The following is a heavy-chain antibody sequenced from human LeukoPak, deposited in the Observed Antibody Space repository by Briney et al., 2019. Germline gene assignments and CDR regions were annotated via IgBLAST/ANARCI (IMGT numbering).Heavy chain of an antibody. CDR2: ISWNSGSI. CDR3: ARDSCSGGSCYSAPFDY. J-gene: IGHJ4*02. D-gene: IGHD2-15*01. V-gene: IGHV3-9*01. CDR1: GFTFDDYA. Sequence: GGSLRLSCAASGFTFDDYAMHWVRQAPGKGLEWVSGISWNSGSIGYADSVKGRFTISRDNAKNSLYLQMNSLRAEDTAVYYCARDSCSGGSCYSAPFDYWGQGTLVTVSS.